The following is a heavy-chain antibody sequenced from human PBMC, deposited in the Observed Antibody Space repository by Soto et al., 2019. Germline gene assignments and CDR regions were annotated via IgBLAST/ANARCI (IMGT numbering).Heavy chain of an antibody. CDR1: GFTVSSNY. J-gene: IGHJ4*02. CDR3: ARSSRHIVLMVYASISTNFDY. Sequence: PGGSLRLSCAASGFTVSSNYMSWVRQAPGKGLEWVSVIYSGGSTYYADSVKGRFTISRDNSKNTLYLQMNSLRAEDTAVYYCARSSRHIVLMVYASISTNFDYWGQGTLVTVSS. D-gene: IGHD2-8*01. V-gene: IGHV3-66*01. CDR2: IYSGGST.